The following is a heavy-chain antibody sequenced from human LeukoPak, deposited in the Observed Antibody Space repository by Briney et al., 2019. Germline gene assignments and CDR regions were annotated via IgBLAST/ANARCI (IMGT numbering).Heavy chain of an antibody. CDR1: GGALRGYD. CDR2: IYYIGST. CDR3: ARAAISSPNTAMVDFDY. D-gene: IGHD5-18*01. Sequence: SETLSLTCTVSGGALRGYDWSWIRHPRAKGREWIGYIYYIGSTNPNTSLNSRVTISVDTSKNQFSLMLSSVTAADRAVYCCARAAISSPNTAMVDFDYWGQGTLVTVSS. J-gene: IGHJ4*02. V-gene: IGHV4-59*01.